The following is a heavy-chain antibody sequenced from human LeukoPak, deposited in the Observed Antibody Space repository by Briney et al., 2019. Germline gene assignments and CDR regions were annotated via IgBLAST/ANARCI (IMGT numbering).Heavy chain of an antibody. CDR3: ATFVGTVSGSYTVPGGLLV. CDR1: EFEPTYFW. Sequence: QPGRSLRLSCVALEFEPTYFWMTWVRRAPGKGLEWVANINPDGSESFYLDSVRGRFTISRDNAKKSLYLQMNSLRAEDTAVYYCATFVGTVSGSYTVPGGLLVWGKGTTVSVSS. D-gene: IGHD3-16*02. V-gene: IGHV3-7*01. J-gene: IGHJ6*04. CDR2: INPDGSES.